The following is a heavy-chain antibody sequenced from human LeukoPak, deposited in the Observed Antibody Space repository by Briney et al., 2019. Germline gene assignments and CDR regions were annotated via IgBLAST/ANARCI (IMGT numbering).Heavy chain of an antibody. V-gene: IGHV4-59*01. CDR1: GGSISSYY. J-gene: IGHJ4*02. Sequence: SETLSLTCTVSGGSISSYYWSWIRQPPGKGLEWIGYIYYSGSTNYNPSLKSRVTISVDTSKNQFSLKLSSVTAADTAVYYCASRGYGSGSYYNVFDYWGQGTLVTVSS. D-gene: IGHD3-10*01. CDR3: ASRGYGSGSYYNVFDY. CDR2: IYYSGST.